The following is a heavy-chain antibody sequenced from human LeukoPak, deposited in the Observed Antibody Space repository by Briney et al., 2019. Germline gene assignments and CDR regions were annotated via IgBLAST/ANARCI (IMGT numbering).Heavy chain of an antibody. V-gene: IGHV4-59*01. CDR1: GGSISSYY. CDR3: ARTPMDYDYVWGSGAHAFDI. CDR2: IYYSGST. D-gene: IGHD3-16*01. Sequence: SETLSLTCTVSGGSISSYYWSWIRQPPGKGLEWIGYIYYSGSTNYNPSLKSRVTISVDTSKNQFSLKLSSVTAADTAVYYCARTPMDYDYVWGSGAHAFDIWGQGTMVTVSS. J-gene: IGHJ3*02.